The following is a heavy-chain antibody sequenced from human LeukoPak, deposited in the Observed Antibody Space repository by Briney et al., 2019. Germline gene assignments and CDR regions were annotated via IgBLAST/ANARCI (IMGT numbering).Heavy chain of an antibody. J-gene: IGHJ4*02. D-gene: IGHD3-22*01. CDR3: AKNLKAYYDSSGYSYYFDY. CDR2: IGGSGGST. V-gene: IGHV3-23*01. CDR1: GFTFSNYA. Sequence: PGGSLRLSCAASGFTFSNYAMSWVRQAPGKGLEWVSTIGGSGGSTYYADSVKGRFTISRDNSKNILYLQMNSLRAEDTAVYYYAKNLKAYYDSSGYSYYFDYWGQGTLVTVSS.